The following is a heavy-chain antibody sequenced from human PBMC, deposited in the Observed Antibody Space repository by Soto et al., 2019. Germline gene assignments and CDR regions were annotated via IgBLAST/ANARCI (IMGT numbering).Heavy chain of an antibody. Sequence: GGSLRLSFAASGFTFSSYGMHWVRQAPGKGLEWVAVISYDGSNKYYADSVKGRFTISRDNSKNTLYLQMNSLRAEDTAVYYCAKDGVRIMTTVTTGVFDYWGQGTLVTVSS. CDR1: GFTFSSYG. CDR3: AKDGVRIMTTVTTGVFDY. CDR2: ISYDGSNK. V-gene: IGHV3-30*18. J-gene: IGHJ4*02. D-gene: IGHD4-17*01.